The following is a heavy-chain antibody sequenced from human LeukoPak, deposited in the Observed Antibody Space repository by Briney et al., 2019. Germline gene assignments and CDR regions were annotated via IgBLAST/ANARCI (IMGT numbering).Heavy chain of an antibody. V-gene: IGHV3-21*01. Sequence: GGSLRLSCAASGFTFSTYSMKWVRQAPGGGLEGVSYITTSTTVPHIIYADSGTGRFTISRDNADNSLFLQMNSLTADDTAVYYCARALGDQPDYYYGMDVWGQGTTLTVSS. CDR3: ARALGDQPDYYYGMDV. CDR2: ITTSTTVPHI. D-gene: IGHD2-2*01. CDR1: GFTFSTYS. J-gene: IGHJ6*02.